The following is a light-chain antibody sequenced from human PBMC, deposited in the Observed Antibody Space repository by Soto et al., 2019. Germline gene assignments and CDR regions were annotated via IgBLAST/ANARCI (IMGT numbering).Light chain of an antibody. CDR2: GAS. CDR3: QQYGISPGT. V-gene: IGKV3-20*01. CDR1: QSVTTN. J-gene: IGKJ1*01. Sequence: EVVRTQSPATLSVSPGERSTLSCMASQSVTTNMAWYQQKPGQAPRLLIYGASIRATGLTDRFSGGGSGTDFTLTISRLEPEDFAVYYCQQYGISPGTVGQGTKVDIK.